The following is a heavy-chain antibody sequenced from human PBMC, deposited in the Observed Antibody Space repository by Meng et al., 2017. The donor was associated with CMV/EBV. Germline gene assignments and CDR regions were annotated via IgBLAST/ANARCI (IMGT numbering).Heavy chain of an antibody. CDR2: ISWDGGST. J-gene: IGHJ6*02. CDR3: AKTLHPITMVREVSPTGYYYYGMDV. CDR1: GFTFDDYT. V-gene: IGHV3-43*01. D-gene: IGHD3-10*01. Sequence: GGSLRLSCAASGFTFDDYTMHWVRQAPGKGLEWVSLISWDGGSTYYADSVKGRFTISRDNSKNTLYLQMNNLRAEDTAVYYCAKTLHPITMVREVSPTGYYYYGMDVWGQGTTVTVSS.